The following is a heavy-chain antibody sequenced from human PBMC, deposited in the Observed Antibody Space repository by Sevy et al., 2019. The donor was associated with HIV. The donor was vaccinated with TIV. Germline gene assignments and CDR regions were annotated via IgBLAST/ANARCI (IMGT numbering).Heavy chain of an antibody. CDR2: ISSTSSYI. V-gene: IGHV3-21*01. Sequence: GGSLRLSCVASGFTFSTYSMNWVRQAPGKGLEWVASISSTSSYIYYADSVKGRFTISRDNAKNSLFLQVNSLRAEDTAVYYCTRHLDCSGGACYSQYDFDYWGQGTPVTVSS. D-gene: IGHD2-15*01. CDR1: GFTFSTYS. J-gene: IGHJ4*02. CDR3: TRHLDCSGGACYSQYDFDY.